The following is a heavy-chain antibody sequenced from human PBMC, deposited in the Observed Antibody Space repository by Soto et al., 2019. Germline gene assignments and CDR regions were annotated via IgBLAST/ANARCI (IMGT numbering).Heavy chain of an antibody. CDR2: ISGSGIST. CDR1: GFTISSYA. J-gene: IGHJ2*01. V-gene: IGHV3-23*01. Sequence: PGGSLRLSCPASGFTISSYAMSWVRQAPGKGLEWVSGISGSGISTHYADSVKGRFTVSRDNSKNTLYLQMNSLRAEDTAVYNCAKEPVGPDWYFDLWGRGTLVTVSS. CDR3: AKEPVGPDWYFDL.